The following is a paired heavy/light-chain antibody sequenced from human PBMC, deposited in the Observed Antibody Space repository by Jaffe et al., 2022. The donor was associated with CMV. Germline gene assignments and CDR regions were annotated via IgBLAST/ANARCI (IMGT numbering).Heavy chain of an antibody. CDR2: IRSKVNNYAT. Sequence: EVQLVESGGGLVQPGGSLKLSCAASGFTFSGSALHWVRQASGKGLEWVGRIRSKVNNYATTYAASVKGRFTISRDDSQKTAYLQMNSLKTEDTAVYYCTSRPSDYYDSSGYFSFDQWGQGTLVTVSS. CDR3: TSRPSDYYDSSGYFSFDQ. V-gene: IGHV3-73*02. D-gene: IGHD3-22*01. J-gene: IGHJ4*02. CDR1: GFTFSGSA.
Light chain of an antibody. CDR3: QQYGSSLT. CDR1: QSVSSNY. V-gene: IGKV3-20*01. CDR2: GAS. J-gene: IGKJ4*01. Sequence: EIVLTQSPGTLSLSPGERATLSCRASQSVSSNYLAWYQQKPGQAPRLLIYGASSRATGIPDRFSGSGSGTDFTLTISRLEAEDFAVYYCQQYGSSLTFGGGTKVEIK.